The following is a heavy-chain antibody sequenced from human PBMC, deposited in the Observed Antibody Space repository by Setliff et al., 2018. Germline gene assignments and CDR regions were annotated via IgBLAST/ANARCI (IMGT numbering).Heavy chain of an antibody. V-gene: IGHV4-59*11. J-gene: IGHJ6*03. CDR1: GGSIGPHY. D-gene: IGHD3-10*01. CDR2: IFYSVTA. CDR3: ARDRSTVIRGVTSFFYYYMDV. Sequence: SETLSLTCTVSGGSIGPHYWSWIRQAPGKGLEWIGHIFYSVTAKYNPSLGSRAAISVDSPKNQFSLKLRSVTAADTAVYYCARDRSTVIRGVTSFFYYYMDVWG.